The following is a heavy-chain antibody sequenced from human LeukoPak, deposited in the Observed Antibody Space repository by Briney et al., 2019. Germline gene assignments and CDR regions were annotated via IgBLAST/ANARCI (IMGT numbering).Heavy chain of an antibody. CDR1: GFTFSSYW. D-gene: IGHD2-2*02. CDR3: ARQYCSSTSCYTDAFDI. V-gene: IGHV3-7*01. CDR2: IKQDESQI. J-gene: IGHJ3*02. Sequence: PGGSLRLSCAASGFTFSSYWMSWVRQAPGKGLEWVANIKQDESQIYYVDSVKGRFTISRDNAKNSLYLQMNSLRAEDTAVYHCARQYCSSTSCYTDAFDIWGQGTMVTVSS.